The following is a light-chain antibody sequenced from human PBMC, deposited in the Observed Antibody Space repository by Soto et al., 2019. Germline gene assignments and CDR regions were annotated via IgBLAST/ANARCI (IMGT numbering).Light chain of an antibody. CDR1: QDIRRE. V-gene: IGKV1-6*01. Sequence: AIQMTQSASSLSASIGDRVTITCRASQDIRRELGWYQQRPGGVPKLLIYRASNLQSGVPSRFSGSGSGTDFTLTISNLQPEDFATYFCLQDFDYPRTFGQGTKVEI. J-gene: IGKJ1*01. CDR3: LQDFDYPRT. CDR2: RAS.